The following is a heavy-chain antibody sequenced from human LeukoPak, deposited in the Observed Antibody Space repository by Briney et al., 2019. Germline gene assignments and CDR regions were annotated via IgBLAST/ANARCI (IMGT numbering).Heavy chain of an antibody. CDR3: ARGGGTTVTTFDY. CDR1: GFTFSSYR. J-gene: IGHJ4*02. Sequence: GGSLRLSCAASGFTFSSYRMNWVRQAPGTGLEWVSSISSSSSYIYYADSVKGRFTISRDNAKNSLYLQMNSLRAEDTAVYYCARGGGTTVTTFDYWGQGTLVTVSS. V-gene: IGHV3-21*01. D-gene: IGHD4-11*01. CDR2: ISSSSSYI.